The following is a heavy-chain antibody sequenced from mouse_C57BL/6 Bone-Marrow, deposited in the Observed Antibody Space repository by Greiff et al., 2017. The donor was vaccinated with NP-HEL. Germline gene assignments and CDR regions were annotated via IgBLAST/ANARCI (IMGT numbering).Heavy chain of an antibody. Sequence: VQLKESGPGLVAPSQSLSITCTVSGFSLTSYGVDWVRQSPGKGLEWLGVIWGVGSTNYNSALKSRLSISKDNSKSQVFLKMNSLQTDDTAMYYCASRGFITTVVAHWYFDVWGTGTTVTVSS. V-gene: IGHV2-6*01. CDR3: ASRGFITTVVAHWYFDV. D-gene: IGHD1-1*01. CDR1: GFSLTSYG. CDR2: IWGVGST. J-gene: IGHJ1*03.